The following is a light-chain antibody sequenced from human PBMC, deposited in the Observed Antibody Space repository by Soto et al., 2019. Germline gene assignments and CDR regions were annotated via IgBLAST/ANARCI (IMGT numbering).Light chain of an antibody. CDR1: SSDVGGYKY. Sequence: QSALTQPASVSGSPGQSITISCTGTSSDVGGYKYVSWYQQHPGKAPKLMIYDVRNRPLGVSNRFSGSKSGNTASLTISGLQAEDEADYYCSSYTSSSTRVFGTGTKLTVL. CDR2: DVR. V-gene: IGLV2-14*03. CDR3: SSYTSSSTRV. J-gene: IGLJ1*01.